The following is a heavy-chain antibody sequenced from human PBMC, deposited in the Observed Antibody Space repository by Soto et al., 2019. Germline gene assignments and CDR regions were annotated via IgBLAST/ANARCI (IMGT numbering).Heavy chain of an antibody. Sequence: SETLSLTCAVYGGSFSDYYWSWIRQPPGKGLEWIGEINHSGSTNYNPSLKSRVTISVDTSKNQFSLKLSSMTAADTAVYYCARLLGYYYGMDVWGQGTTVT. D-gene: IGHD3-10*01. J-gene: IGHJ6*02. V-gene: IGHV4-34*01. CDR1: GGSFSDYY. CDR2: INHSGST. CDR3: ARLLGYYYGMDV.